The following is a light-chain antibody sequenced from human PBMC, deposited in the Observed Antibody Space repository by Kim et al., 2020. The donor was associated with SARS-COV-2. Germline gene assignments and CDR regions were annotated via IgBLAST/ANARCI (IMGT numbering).Light chain of an antibody. CDR1: QGISTS. Sequence: SASVGDRVTLTCQATQGISTSVNWYQQKPGKAPKLLIYDATDLETGVPTRFSGSGAGTHFTLTISSLQHEDVATYYCQQYDTFPYTFGQGTKLEI. V-gene: IGKV1-33*01. CDR2: DAT. J-gene: IGKJ2*01. CDR3: QQYDTFPYT.